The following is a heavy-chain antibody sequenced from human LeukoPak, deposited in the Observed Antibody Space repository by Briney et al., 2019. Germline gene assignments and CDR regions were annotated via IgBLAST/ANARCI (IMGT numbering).Heavy chain of an antibody. D-gene: IGHD3-9*01. CDR1: GGTFSSYA. Sequence: GASVKVSCKASGGTFSSYAINWVRQATGQGLEWMGWMNPNSGNTGYAQKFQGRVTMTRNTSISTAYMELSSLRSEDTAVYYCARVRLRDRYFDWLLYYYYMDVWGKGTTVTISS. CDR3: ARVRLRDRYFDWLLYYYYMDV. V-gene: IGHV1-8*02. CDR2: MNPNSGNT. J-gene: IGHJ6*03.